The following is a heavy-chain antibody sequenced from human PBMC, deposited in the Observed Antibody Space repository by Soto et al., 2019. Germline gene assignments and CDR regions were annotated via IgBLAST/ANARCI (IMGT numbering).Heavy chain of an antibody. CDR2: MNAKSGDT. V-gene: IGHV1-8*01. D-gene: IGHD3-16*01. J-gene: IGHJ6*02. CDR1: GYTFSDFD. Sequence: QAHLEQSGAEVKRPGASVKVSCKASGYTFSDFDINWLRQASGQGPEWMGWMNAKSGDTFFAQRFQGKFSMTWDPSLSMAYMEVGSLTSDHTAMYYCARGNLFNYAGFAVWGQGTTVAVSS. CDR3: ARGNLFNYAGFAV.